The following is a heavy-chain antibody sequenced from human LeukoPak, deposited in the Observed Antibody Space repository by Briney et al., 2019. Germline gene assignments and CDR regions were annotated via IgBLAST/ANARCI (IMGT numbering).Heavy chain of an antibody. J-gene: IGHJ6*02. CDR3: ARRAAAGTGIGYCYGMDV. D-gene: IGHD6-13*01. Sequence: SVKVSCKASGGTFSSYAISWVRQAPGQGLEWMGGIIPIFGTANYAQKFQGRVTITADESTSTAYMELSSLRSEDTAVYYCARRAAAGTGIGYCYGMDVWGQGTTVTVSS. CDR1: GGTFSSYA. V-gene: IGHV1-69*13. CDR2: IIPIFGTA.